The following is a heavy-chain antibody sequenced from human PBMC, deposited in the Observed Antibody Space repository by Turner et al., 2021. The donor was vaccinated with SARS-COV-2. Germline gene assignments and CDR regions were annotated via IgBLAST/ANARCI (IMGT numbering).Heavy chain of an antibody. CDR1: GGSIPSSNYF. D-gene: IGHD3-10*01. Sequence: QVLLQESGPGLVKPSETLSLTRRLSGGSIPSSNYFWGWIRQSPERGLEWIASIYYSGITYYSPSLKSRVAISVDTSKNQFSLILRSMTDADTAIYYCARHVTSGRGMSGWFDPWGQGTLVTVSS. J-gene: IGHJ5*02. CDR3: ARHVTSGRGMSGWFDP. V-gene: IGHV4-39*01. CDR2: IYYSGIT.